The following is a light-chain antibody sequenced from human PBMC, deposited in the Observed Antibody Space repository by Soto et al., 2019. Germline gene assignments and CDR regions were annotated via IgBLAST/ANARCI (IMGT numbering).Light chain of an antibody. CDR3: LQNNSDPWT. Sequence: DIQMTKSPYSLSASVGYRVTFTCRASQDITEHLGWYQQKPGKAPKILLYVASRLQSGVPPRFSVSGSGTECTRSSSRLQPEDFASYFCLQNNSDPWTFGQGTRVDI. J-gene: IGKJ1*01. CDR1: QDITEH. V-gene: IGKV1-17*01. CDR2: VAS.